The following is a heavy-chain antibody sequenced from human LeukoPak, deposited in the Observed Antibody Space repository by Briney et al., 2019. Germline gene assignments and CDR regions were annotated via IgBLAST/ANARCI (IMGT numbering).Heavy chain of an antibody. CDR1: GFTFSSYG. CDR3: ARDFSTHTPGGLDYYYGMDV. CDR2: IWYDGSNK. V-gene: IGHV3-33*01. J-gene: IGHJ6*02. Sequence: GGSLRLSCAASGFTFSSYGMPWVRQAPGKGLEWVAVIWYDGSNKYYADSVKGRFTISRDISKNTLDLQMNSLRAEDTAVYYCARDFSTHTPGGLDYYYGMDVWGQGTTVTVSS. D-gene: IGHD3-10*01.